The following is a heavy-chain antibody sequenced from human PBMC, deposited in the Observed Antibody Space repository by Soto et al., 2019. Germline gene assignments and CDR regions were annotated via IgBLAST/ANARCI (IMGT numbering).Heavy chain of an antibody. CDR3: ARERGRWSYAFDI. Sequence: GGSLRLSCAASGFTFSSYSMNWVRQAPGKGLEWVSSISSSSSYKYYADSVKGRFTISRDNAKNSLYLQMNSLRAEDSAVYYCARERGRWSYAFDIWGQGTMVTVSS. CDR1: GFTFSSYS. V-gene: IGHV3-21*01. D-gene: IGHD2-15*01. J-gene: IGHJ3*02. CDR2: ISSSSSYK.